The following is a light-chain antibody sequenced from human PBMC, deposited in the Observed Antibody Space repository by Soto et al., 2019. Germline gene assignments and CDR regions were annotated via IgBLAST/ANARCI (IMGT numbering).Light chain of an antibody. V-gene: IGLV2-14*01. J-gene: IGLJ2*01. CDR1: GSDVGGYNY. CDR3: SSYTSASTPLV. CDR2: DVS. Sequence: QSVLTQPASVSGSPGQSITISCTVTGSDVGGYNYVSWYQQHPGKAPKVMIYDVSNRPSGVSNRFSGSKSGNTASLTISGLQAEDEADYYCSSYTSASTPLVFGGGTQLT.